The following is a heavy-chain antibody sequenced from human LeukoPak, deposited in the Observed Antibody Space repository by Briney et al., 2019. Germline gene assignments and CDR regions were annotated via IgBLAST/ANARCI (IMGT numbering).Heavy chain of an antibody. CDR1: GGSISSGPYY. Sequence: SETLSLTCTVAGGSISSGPYYWGWIRQPPGKGLEWIGNIYYGENTYYNPSLKSRVTISIDTSKNQFYLKLSSLTAADTAVYYCARRDDSSGYHKIFDYWGPGTLVTVSS. D-gene: IGHD3-22*01. J-gene: IGHJ4*02. CDR3: ARRDDSSGYHKIFDY. CDR2: IYYGENT. V-gene: IGHV4-39*01.